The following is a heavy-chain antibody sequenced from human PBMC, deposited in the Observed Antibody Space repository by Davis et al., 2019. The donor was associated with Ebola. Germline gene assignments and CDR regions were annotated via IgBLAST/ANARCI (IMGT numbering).Heavy chain of an antibody. Sequence: PSETLSLTCAVSGGSISSGGYSWSWIRQPPGKGLEWIGYIYHSGSTYYNPSLKSRVTISVDRSKNQSSLKLSSVTAADTAVYYCARYCSGGSCYFSNWFDPWGQGTLVTVSS. J-gene: IGHJ5*02. V-gene: IGHV4-30-2*01. CDR2: IYHSGST. CDR1: GGSISSGGYS. CDR3: ARYCSGGSCYFSNWFDP. D-gene: IGHD2-15*01.